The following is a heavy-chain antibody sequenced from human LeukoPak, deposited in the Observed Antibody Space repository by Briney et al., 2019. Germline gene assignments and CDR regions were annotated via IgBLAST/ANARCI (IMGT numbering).Heavy chain of an antibody. CDR1: GGTFSSYA. V-gene: IGHV1-69*04. Sequence: SVKVSCKASGGTFSSYAISWVRQAPGQGLEWMGRIIPILGIANYAQKFQGRVTITADKSTSTAYMELSSLRSEDTAVYYCARKVGGLGNWFEPWGQGTLVTVSS. J-gene: IGHJ5*02. D-gene: IGHD2-2*01. CDR2: IIPILGIA. CDR3: ARKVGGLGNWFEP.